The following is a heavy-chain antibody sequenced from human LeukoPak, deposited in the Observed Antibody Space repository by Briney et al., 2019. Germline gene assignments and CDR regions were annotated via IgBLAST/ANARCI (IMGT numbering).Heavy chain of an antibody. CDR2: ISYDGSNK. Sequence: GGSLRLSCAASGFTFSSYGMHWVRQAPGKGLEWVAVISYDGSNKYYADSVKGRFTISRDNSKNTLYLQMNSLRAEDTAVYYCAREHIVVVTAILLGNAFDIWGQGTMVTVSS. V-gene: IGHV3-30*03. J-gene: IGHJ3*02. CDR3: AREHIVVVTAILLGNAFDI. D-gene: IGHD2-21*02. CDR1: GFTFSSYG.